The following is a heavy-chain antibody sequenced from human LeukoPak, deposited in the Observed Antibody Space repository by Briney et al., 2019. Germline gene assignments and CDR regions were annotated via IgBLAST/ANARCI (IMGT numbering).Heavy chain of an antibody. V-gene: IGHV5-10-1*01. CDR3: ARQAVHYYYGMDV. J-gene: IGHJ6*02. CDR1: GSPFTSYW. D-gene: IGHD6-25*01. CDR2: IDPTDSYT. Sequence: GEPLKISFKGSGSPFTSYWISWVRKMPGKGLECMGRIDPTDSYTNYSPSFEGHVTMSADRSIRTAYQKWSSLKASDPALYYCARQAVHYYYGMDVWGQGTTVTVSS.